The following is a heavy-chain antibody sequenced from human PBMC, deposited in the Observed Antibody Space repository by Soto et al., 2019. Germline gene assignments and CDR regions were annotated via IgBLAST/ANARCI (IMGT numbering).Heavy chain of an antibody. CDR2: ISSYNGNT. J-gene: IGHJ4*02. D-gene: IGHD3-22*01. CDR3: ARGPVGGYYDSSGYLTNFYY. CDR1: GYTFTNCG. V-gene: IGHV1-18*01. Sequence: ASAMVSSKASGYTFTNCGFSWLRQAPGQKLEWMRWISSYNGNTKYAEKFQGRVTMTTDTSTSTAHMELSTLRSEDTALYYCARGPVGGYYDSSGYLTNFYYWGQGTLVTVSS.